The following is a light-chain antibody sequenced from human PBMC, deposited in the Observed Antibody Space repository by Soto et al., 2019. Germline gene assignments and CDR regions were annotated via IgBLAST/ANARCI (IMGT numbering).Light chain of an antibody. V-gene: IGKV1-9*01. CDR3: QQSNVYPLT. CDR2: AAS. Sequence: DIQLTQSPSFLSASVGDRVTITSRALQGIRDFLAWYQQKPGQPPKLQIYAASPLQTGVPTRFSGIASGTEFTLIISNLHPADVATYYCQQSNVYPLTFGGGTKVEIK. CDR1: QGIRDF. J-gene: IGKJ4*01.